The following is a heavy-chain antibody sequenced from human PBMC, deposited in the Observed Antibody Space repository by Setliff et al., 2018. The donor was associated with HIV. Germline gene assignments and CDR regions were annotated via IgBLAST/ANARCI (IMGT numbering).Heavy chain of an antibody. V-gene: IGHV4-38-2*02. J-gene: IGHJ4*02. Sequence: SETLSLTCTVSGYSISSGYYWGWIRQPPGKGLEWIGSLFHRMGSYYNPSLKSRVTISVDTSKNQFSLRLSSVAAGDTAVYYCARSIVPVASGYYYFEYWGQGTLVTVSS. CDR2: LFHRMGS. D-gene: IGHD3-3*01. CDR3: ARSIVPVASGYYYFEY. CDR1: GYSISSGYY.